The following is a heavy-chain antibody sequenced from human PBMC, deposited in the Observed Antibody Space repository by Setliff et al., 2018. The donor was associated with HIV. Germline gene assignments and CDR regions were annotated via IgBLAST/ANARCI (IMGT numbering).Heavy chain of an antibody. CDR2: MNPNSGNT. CDR3: ARDVGSVWHNWFDP. Sequence: GASVKVSCKASGYTFTSYDINWVRQATGQGLEWMGWMNPNSGNTKYSLRFQDRVTLTRDTSATTAYMELNSLRSEDTAVYYCARDVGSVWHNWFDPWGQGTLVTVSS. J-gene: IGHJ5*02. D-gene: IGHD6-19*01. CDR1: GYTFTSYD. V-gene: IGHV1-8*03.